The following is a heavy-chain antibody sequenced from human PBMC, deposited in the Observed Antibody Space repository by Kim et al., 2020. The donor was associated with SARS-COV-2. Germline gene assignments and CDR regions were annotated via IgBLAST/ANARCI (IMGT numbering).Heavy chain of an antibody. CDR2: ISYDGSNK. D-gene: IGHD2-15*01. J-gene: IGHJ5*02. CDR3: AKEALGCSGGSCYFRWFDP. CDR1: GFTFSSYG. V-gene: IGHV3-30*18. Sequence: GGSLRLSCAASGFTFSSYGMHWVRQAPGKGLEWVAVISYDGSNKYYADSVKGRFTISRDNSKNTLYLQMNSLRAEDTAVYYCAKEALGCSGGSCYFRWFDPWGQGTLVTVSS.